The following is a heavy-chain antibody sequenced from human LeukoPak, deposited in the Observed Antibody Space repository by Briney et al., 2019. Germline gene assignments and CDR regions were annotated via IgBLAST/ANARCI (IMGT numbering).Heavy chain of an antibody. Sequence: WASVKVSCKASGYTFTSYDINWVRQATGQGLEWMGIINPSGGSTSYAQKFQGRVTMTRDMSTSTVYMELSSLRSEDTAVYYCARNGPYDYWGQGTLVTVSS. CDR2: INPSGGST. V-gene: IGHV1-46*01. CDR1: GYTFTSYD. CDR3: ARNGPYDY. D-gene: IGHD2-8*01. J-gene: IGHJ4*02.